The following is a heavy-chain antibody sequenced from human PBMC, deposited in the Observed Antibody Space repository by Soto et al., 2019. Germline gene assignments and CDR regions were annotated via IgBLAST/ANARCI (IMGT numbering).Heavy chain of an antibody. D-gene: IGHD6-19*01. J-gene: IGHJ3*02. CDR1: GYTFTGYY. CDR2: INPNSGGT. CDR3: ARYLLPYIAVAGTGAFDI. Sequence: QVQLVQSGAEVKKPGASVKVSCKASGYTFTGYYMHWVRQAPGQGLEWMGWINPNSGGTNYAQKFQGWVTMTRDTSISTAYMELSRLRSDDTAVYYCARYLLPYIAVAGTGAFDIWGQGTMVTVSS. V-gene: IGHV1-2*04.